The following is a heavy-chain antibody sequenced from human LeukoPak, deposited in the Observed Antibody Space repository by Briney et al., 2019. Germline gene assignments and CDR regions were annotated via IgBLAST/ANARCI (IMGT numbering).Heavy chain of an antibody. Sequence: GGSLRLSCAASGFIFSSYGMHWVRQAPGKGLEWVAFIRYDGSKKYYADSVKGRFTISRDNSKNTLYLQMNSLRAEDTAVYYCARRFGYSSGWYSSSYYYYMDVWGKGTTVTVSS. CDR3: ARRFGYSSGWYSSSYYYYMDV. J-gene: IGHJ6*03. CDR2: IRYDGSKK. V-gene: IGHV3-30*02. CDR1: GFIFSSYG. D-gene: IGHD6-19*01.